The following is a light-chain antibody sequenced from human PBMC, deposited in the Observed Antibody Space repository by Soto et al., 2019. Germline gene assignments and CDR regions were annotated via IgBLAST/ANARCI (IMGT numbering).Light chain of an antibody. V-gene: IGKV3-20*01. CDR2: GAS. Sequence: EIVLTQSPGTLSLSPGERTTLSCRASQSVSSNFLDWYQQKPGQAPRLLIYGASSRATGIPDRFSGSGSGTDVTLTISRLEPEDFAVYYCQQYETSPRTFGQGTKVEI. CDR1: QSVSSNF. J-gene: IGKJ1*01. CDR3: QQYETSPRT.